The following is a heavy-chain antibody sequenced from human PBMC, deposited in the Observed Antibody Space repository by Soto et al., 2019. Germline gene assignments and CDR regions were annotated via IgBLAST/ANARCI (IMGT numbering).Heavy chain of an antibody. CDR2: IYYSGST. J-gene: IGHJ6*02. D-gene: IGHD3-22*01. Sequence: SESLSLTCTVSGGSISSSSYYWGWIRQPPGKGLEWIGTIYYSGSTYYNPSLKSRVTISVDTSKNQFSLKLNSVTAADTAVYYCARRLYYDSSGFEGGGMDVWGQGTTVT. CDR1: GGSISSSSYY. V-gene: IGHV4-39*01. CDR3: ARRLYYDSSGFEGGGMDV.